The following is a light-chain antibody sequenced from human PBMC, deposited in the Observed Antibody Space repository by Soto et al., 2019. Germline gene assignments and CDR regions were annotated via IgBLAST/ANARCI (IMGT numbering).Light chain of an antibody. V-gene: IGLV2-14*03. Sequence: QSALTQPASVSGSPGQSITISCTGTSSDVGGYNYVSWYQQHPGRAPKWIIYDVSNRPSGVSNRFSGSKSGNTASLTISGLQAEDEADYYCCSYTSSSTVVFGGGTKVTV. CDR2: DVS. CDR3: CSYTSSSTVV. CDR1: SSDVGGYNY. J-gene: IGLJ2*01.